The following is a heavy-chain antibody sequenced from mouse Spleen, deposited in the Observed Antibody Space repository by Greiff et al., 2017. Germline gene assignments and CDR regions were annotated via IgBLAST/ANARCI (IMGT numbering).Heavy chain of an antibody. CDR2: IDPETGGT. V-gene: IGHV1-15*01. Sequence: VQLQQSGAELVRPGASVTLSCKASGYTFTDYGMHWVQQTHVHGLEWIGAIDPETGGTAYNQKFKGQAILTADKSSSTAYMELRSLTSEDSAFYYCTRGDGYWYFDVWGTGTTVTVSS. J-gene: IGHJ1*03. CDR3: TRGDGYWYFDV. CDR1: GYTFTDYG. D-gene: IGHD1-1*01.